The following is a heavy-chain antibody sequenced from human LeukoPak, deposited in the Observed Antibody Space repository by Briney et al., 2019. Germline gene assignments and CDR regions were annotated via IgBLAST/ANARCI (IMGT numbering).Heavy chain of an antibody. CDR2: IYTSGST. CDR3: ARDLYYYDSSGYYLWGFDI. CDR1: GGSISSGSYY. D-gene: IGHD3-22*01. J-gene: IGHJ3*02. V-gene: IGHV4-61*02. Sequence: PSETLSLTCSVSGGSISSGSYYWSWIRQPAGKGLEWIGRIYTSGSTNYNPSLKSRVTILVDTSKNQFSLKLSSVTAADTAVYYCARDLYYYDSSGYYLWGFDIWGQGTMVTVSS.